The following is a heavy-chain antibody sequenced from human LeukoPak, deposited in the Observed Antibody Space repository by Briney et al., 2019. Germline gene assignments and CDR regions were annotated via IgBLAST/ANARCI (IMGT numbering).Heavy chain of an antibody. D-gene: IGHD3-10*01. V-gene: IGHV4-59*08. CDR3: ARHSDGSGSSRSPYYYGMDV. J-gene: IGHJ6*02. CDR2: IYYSGST. Sequence: SETLSLTCTVSGGSISSYYWSWIRQPPGNGLEWLGYIYYSGSTKYNPSLKSRVTISVDMSKNQFSLKLSSVTAADTALYYCARHSDGSGSSRSPYYYGMDVWGQGTTVTVSS. CDR1: GGSISSYY.